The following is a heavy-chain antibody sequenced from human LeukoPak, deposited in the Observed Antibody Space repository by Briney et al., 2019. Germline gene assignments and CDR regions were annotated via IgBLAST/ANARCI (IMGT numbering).Heavy chain of an antibody. CDR2: INHSGST. V-gene: IGHV4-34*01. CDR3: ASTHRGGSSGYYTDY. Sequence: SETLSLTCAVYGGSFSGYYWSWIRQPPGKGLEWIGEINHSGSTNYNPSLKSRVTISVDTSKNQFSLKLSSVTAADTAVYYCASTHRGGSSGYYTDYWGQGTLVTVSS. J-gene: IGHJ4*02. CDR1: GGSFSGYY. D-gene: IGHD3-22*01.